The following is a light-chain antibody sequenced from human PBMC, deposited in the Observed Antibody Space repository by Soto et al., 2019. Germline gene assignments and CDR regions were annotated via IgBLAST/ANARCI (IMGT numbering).Light chain of an antibody. CDR1: SSDVGCYNF. CDR3: SSYTFSSTLVV. V-gene: IGLV2-14*01. J-gene: IGLJ3*02. Sequence: QSALTQRASVSGSPGQSITISCTGTSSDVGCYNFASWYQQHPGKAPRLMIFEVNNRPAGVSDRFSGSKSGNTASLTISGLQAEDEADYYCSSYTFSSTLVVFGAGTKLTVL. CDR2: EVN.